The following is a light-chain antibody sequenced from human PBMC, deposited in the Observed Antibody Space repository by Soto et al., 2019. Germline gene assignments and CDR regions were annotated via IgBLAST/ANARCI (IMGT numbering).Light chain of an antibody. CDR3: QQDYNLPT. V-gene: IGKV3D-7*01. J-gene: IGKJ4*01. CDR1: QCVSSSY. Sequence: PGERDTLSCRASQCVSSSYLSWCQQKPGQAPKLLIYDASTRATGIPARFSGSGSGTDLTLTISSLQPEDFTIYYCQQDYNLPTFGGGTKVEIK. CDR2: DAS.